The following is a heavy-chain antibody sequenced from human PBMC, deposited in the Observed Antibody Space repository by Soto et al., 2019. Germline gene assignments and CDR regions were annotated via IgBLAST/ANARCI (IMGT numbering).Heavy chain of an antibody. Sequence: PSETLSLTCAVYGGSFSGYYWSWIRQPPGKGLEWIGEINHSGSTNYNPSLKSRVTISVDTSKNQFSLKLSSVTAADTAVYYCARAGVVITTIDYWGQGTLVTVSS. CDR1: GGSFSGYY. J-gene: IGHJ4*02. CDR2: INHSGST. V-gene: IGHV4-34*01. CDR3: ARAGVVITTIDY. D-gene: IGHD3-22*01.